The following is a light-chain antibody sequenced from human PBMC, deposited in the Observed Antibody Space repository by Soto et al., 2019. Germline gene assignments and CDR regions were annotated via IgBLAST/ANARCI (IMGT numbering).Light chain of an antibody. Sequence: EMVMTQSPATLSVSPGEGATVSCRASQSVSSNLAWYQQKPGQAPRLPIYGASTRATGVPARFSGSGSGTEYTLTISSLQSEDFAVYYCQQYNNWPPRTFGQGTKVEIK. V-gene: IGKV3-15*01. CDR3: QQYNNWPPRT. CDR1: QSVSSN. CDR2: GAS. J-gene: IGKJ1*01.